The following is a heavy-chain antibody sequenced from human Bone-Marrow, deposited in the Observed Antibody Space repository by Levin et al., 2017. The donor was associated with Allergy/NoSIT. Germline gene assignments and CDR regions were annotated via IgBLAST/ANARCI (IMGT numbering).Heavy chain of an antibody. CDR3: VKDVLSYPYY. D-gene: IGHD3-10*01. J-gene: IGHJ4*02. Sequence: SCAASGFTFSSYAMTWVRQAPGKGLDWVSTITSRSGGATHYADSGKGRLTISRDNSKNTLYLQMNSLRAEDTAVYYCVKDVLSYPYYWGQGTLVTVSS. V-gene: IGHV3-23*01. CDR2: ITSRSGGAT. CDR1: GFTFSSYA.